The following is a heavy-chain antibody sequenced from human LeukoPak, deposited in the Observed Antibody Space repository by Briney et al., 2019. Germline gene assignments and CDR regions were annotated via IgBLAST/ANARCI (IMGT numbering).Heavy chain of an antibody. CDR3: ARSGTEDGYNIYFDH. Sequence: GGSLRLSCATSGFTFSTYAMSWVRQDPGKGLEWVSLISGSGSGTHYADSVKGRFTISRDNSKHMLYLHMNTLRADDTAVYYCARSGTEDGYNIYFDHWGQGTLVTVSS. V-gene: IGHV3-23*01. CDR2: ISGSGSGT. J-gene: IGHJ4*02. CDR1: GFTFSTYA. D-gene: IGHD5-24*01.